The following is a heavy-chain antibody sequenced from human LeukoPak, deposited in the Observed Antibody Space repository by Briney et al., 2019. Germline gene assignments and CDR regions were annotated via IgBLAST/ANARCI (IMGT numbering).Heavy chain of an antibody. CDR3: ARRRSNPYSFDY. CDR2: IYYSGST. Sequence: SETLSLTCTVSGGSISSYYWSWIRQPPGKGLEWIGYIYYSGSTNYNPSLKSRVTISVDTSKNQFSLKLSSVTAADTAVYYCARRRSNPYSFDYWGQGTLATVSS. V-gene: IGHV4-59*08. CDR1: GGSISSYY. J-gene: IGHJ4*02.